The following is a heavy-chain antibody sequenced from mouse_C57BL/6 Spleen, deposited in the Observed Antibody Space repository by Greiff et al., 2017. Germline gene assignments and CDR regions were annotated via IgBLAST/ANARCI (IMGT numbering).Heavy chain of an antibody. J-gene: IGHJ2*01. Sequence: QVQLQQPGAELVRPGSSVKLSCKASGYTFTSYWMHWVKQRPIQGLEWIGNIDPSDSETHYNQKFKDKATLTVDKSSSTAYMPLSSLTSEDSAVYYCARGPPYSNFDYWGQGTTLTVSS. CDR2: IDPSDSET. CDR1: GYTFTSYW. V-gene: IGHV1-52*01. CDR3: ARGPPYSNFDY. D-gene: IGHD2-5*01.